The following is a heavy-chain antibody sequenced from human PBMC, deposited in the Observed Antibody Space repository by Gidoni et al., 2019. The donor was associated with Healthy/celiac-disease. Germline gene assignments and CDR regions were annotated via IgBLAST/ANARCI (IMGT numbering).Heavy chain of an antibody. V-gene: IGHV3-23*01. D-gene: IGHD2-2*01. CDR1: GFTFSSHA. Sequence: EVQLLESGGGLVQPGGSLRISCAASGFTFSSHARSWVRQAPGKGLEWVSAISGSGGSTYYADSVKGRFTISRDNSKNTLYLQMNSLRAEDTAVYYCAAHCSSTSCSTALYYYYGMDVCGQGTTVTVSS. J-gene: IGHJ6*02. CDR3: AAHCSSTSCSTALYYYYGMDV. CDR2: ISGSGGST.